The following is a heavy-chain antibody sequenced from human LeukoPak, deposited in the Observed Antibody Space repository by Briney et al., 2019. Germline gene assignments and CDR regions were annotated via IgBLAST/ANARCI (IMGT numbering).Heavy chain of an antibody. CDR1: GFTFSSYG. D-gene: IGHD3-22*01. CDR3: AKHSPSGYQIYYFDY. CDR2: ISGSGGST. Sequence: GGSLRLSCAASGFTFSSYGMSWVRQAPGKGLEWVSAISGSGGSTYYADSVKGRFTISRDNSKNTLYLQMNSLRVEDTAVYYCAKHSPSGYQIYYFDYWGQGTLVTVSS. J-gene: IGHJ4*01. V-gene: IGHV3-23*01.